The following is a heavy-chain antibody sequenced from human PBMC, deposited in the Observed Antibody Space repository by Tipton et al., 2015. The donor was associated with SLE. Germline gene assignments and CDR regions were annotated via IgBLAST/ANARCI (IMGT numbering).Heavy chain of an antibody. V-gene: IGHV4-39*07. J-gene: IGHJ5*02. D-gene: IGHD5-18*01. CDR2: IYYTGTTT. CDR3: ARLHGYSYGLNWFDP. Sequence: TLSLTCTVSGGSISSSSYYWAWFRQPPGKGLEWIGSIYYTGTTTYYNSFLKSRVTMSVDTSKNQFSLRLTSVIAADTAVYYCARLHGYSYGLNWFDPWGQGTLISVSS. CDR1: GGSISSSSYY.